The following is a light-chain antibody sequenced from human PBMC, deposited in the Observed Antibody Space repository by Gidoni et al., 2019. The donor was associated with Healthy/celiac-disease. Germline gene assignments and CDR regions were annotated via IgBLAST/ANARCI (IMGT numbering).Light chain of an antibody. CDR2: GNS. V-gene: IGLV1-40*01. Sequence: QSVLTQPPSVSGAPGQRVTISCTGSSSNIGAGYDVHWYQQLPGPAPKLRIYGNSNRPSGVPDRFSVSKSGTSASLAITGLQAEDEADYYCQSYDSSLSGYVFGTGTKVTVL. CDR3: QSYDSSLSGYV. J-gene: IGLJ1*01. CDR1: SSNIGAGYD.